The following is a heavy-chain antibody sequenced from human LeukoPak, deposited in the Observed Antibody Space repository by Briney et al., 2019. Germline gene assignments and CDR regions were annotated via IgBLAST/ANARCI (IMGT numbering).Heavy chain of an antibody. CDR2: INQSGST. Sequence: SETLSLTCAVYSGSFNGYYWSWIRQSPGKGLEWIGEINQSGSTNYNPSLKSRVTISVDTSKNQFSLKLSSVTAADTAVYYCARERDYSNYVDYWGQGTLVTVSS. CDR1: SGSFNGYY. J-gene: IGHJ4*02. CDR3: ARERDYSNYVDY. V-gene: IGHV4-34*01. D-gene: IGHD4-11*01.